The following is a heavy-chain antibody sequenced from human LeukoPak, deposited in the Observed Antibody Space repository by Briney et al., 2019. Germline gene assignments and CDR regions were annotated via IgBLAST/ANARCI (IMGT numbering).Heavy chain of an antibody. D-gene: IGHD6-13*01. J-gene: IGHJ5*02. Sequence: SETLSLTCTVSGGSIRSSSYYWGWIRQPPGKGLEWIGSIYHSGSTYYNPSLKSRVTISVDTSKNQFSLKLSSVTAADTAVYYCARAYFSSWYMNWFDPWGQGTLVTVSS. CDR2: IYHSGST. CDR3: ARAYFSSWYMNWFDP. CDR1: GGSIRSSSYY. V-gene: IGHV4-39*07.